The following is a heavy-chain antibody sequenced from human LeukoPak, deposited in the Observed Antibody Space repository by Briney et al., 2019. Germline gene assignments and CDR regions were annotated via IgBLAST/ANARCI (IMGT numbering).Heavy chain of an antibody. J-gene: IGHJ3*02. CDR1: GGSISSSSYY. Sequence: KPSETLSLTCTVSGGSISSSSYYWGWIRQPPGKGLEWIGSIYYSGSTYYNPPLKSRVTISVDTSKNQFSLKLSSVTAADTAVYYCARADSGSYPHDAFDIWGQGTMVTVSS. CDR3: ARADSGSYPHDAFDI. V-gene: IGHV4-39*01. D-gene: IGHD1-26*01. CDR2: IYYSGST.